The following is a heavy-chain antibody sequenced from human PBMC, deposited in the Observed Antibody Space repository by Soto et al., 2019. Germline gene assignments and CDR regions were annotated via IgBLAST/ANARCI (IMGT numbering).Heavy chain of an antibody. J-gene: IGHJ4*02. CDR1: GYTFTSYA. D-gene: IGHD3-3*01. CDR3: ATSPTIFGVVIIH. CDR2: INAGNGNT. V-gene: IGHV1-3*01. Sequence: ASVEVSCKXSGYTFTSYAMHWVRQAPGQRLEWMGWINAGNGNTKYSQKFQGRVTITRDTSASTAYMELSSLGSEDTAVYYCATSPTIFGVVIIHWGQGTLVTVSS.